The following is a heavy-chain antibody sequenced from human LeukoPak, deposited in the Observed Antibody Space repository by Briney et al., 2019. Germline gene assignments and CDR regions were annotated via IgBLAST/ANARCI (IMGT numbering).Heavy chain of an antibody. Sequence: PSETLSLTCTGSGCSISSYYWSWLRQPAGKGLEWIGRIYTSGSTNYTPSLKSRLTMSVDTSKNQFSLKLRSVTAADTAVYYCARDRYGGNSGEFDYWGQGTLVTVSS. CDR2: IYTSGST. V-gene: IGHV4-4*07. D-gene: IGHD4-23*01. CDR3: ARDRYGGNSGEFDY. J-gene: IGHJ4*02. CDR1: GCSISSYY.